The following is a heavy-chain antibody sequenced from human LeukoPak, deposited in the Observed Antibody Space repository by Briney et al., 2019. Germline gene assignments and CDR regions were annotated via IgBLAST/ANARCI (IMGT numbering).Heavy chain of an antibody. Sequence: GGSLRLSCAASGFTFSNYWMTWVRQSPGKGLEWVAIIKPDGSDSCSVDSEKGRFTVSRDNAKNSLYLQMSSLRAEDTAVYYCARGGHRQKEFWGQGTLVTVSS. J-gene: IGHJ4*02. D-gene: IGHD3-10*01. CDR1: GFTFSNYW. V-gene: IGHV3-7*01. CDR2: IKPDGSDS. CDR3: ARGGHRQKEF.